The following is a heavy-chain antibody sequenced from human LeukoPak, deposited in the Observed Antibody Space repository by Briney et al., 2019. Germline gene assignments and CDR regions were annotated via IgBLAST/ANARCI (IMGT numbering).Heavy chain of an antibody. CDR1: GFTFSDYY. Sequence: GGSLRLSCAASGFTFSDYYMSWIRQAPGKGLEWVSYISSRSDFTNYADSVKGRFTISRDNAKNSLDLQMNSLRAEDTAVYYCVRTQYGSGSYFDDWGQGTLVTVSS. D-gene: IGHD3-10*01. CDR2: ISSRSDFT. V-gene: IGHV3-11*03. J-gene: IGHJ5*02. CDR3: VRTQYGSGSYFDD.